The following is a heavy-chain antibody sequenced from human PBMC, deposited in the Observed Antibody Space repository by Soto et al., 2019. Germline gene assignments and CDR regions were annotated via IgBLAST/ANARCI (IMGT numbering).Heavy chain of an antibody. V-gene: IGHV3-21*01. CDR3: ARVGY. CDR1: GFTFSSVS. J-gene: IGHJ4*02. CDR2: ISSASSET. Sequence: GGSLRLSCEASGFTFSSVSMNWVRQVPGRGLEWVASISSASSETWYADSVKGRFIISRDNAQNSLFLQMNTLRPEDSAIYYCARVGYWGPGTQVIVS.